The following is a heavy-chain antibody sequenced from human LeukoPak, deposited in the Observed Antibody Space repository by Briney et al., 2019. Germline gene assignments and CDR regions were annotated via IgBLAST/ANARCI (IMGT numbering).Heavy chain of an antibody. V-gene: IGHV3-21*01. CDR1: GFTFSSYS. Sequence: PGGSLRLSCAASGFTFSSYSMNWVRQAPGKGLEWVSSISSSSSYVYYADSVKGRFTISRDNAKNSLYLQMNSLRAEDTAVYYCARDRAYGSGDDAFDIWGQGTMVTVSS. CDR2: ISSSSSYV. CDR3: ARDRAYGSGDDAFDI. J-gene: IGHJ3*02. D-gene: IGHD3-10*01.